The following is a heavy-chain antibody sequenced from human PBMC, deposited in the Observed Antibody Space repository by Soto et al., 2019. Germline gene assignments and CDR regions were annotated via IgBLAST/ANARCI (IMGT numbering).Heavy chain of an antibody. V-gene: IGHV4-4*07. CDR1: GGSISTFC. CDR2: IFSSGST. J-gene: IGHJ4*02. CDR3: AREGSYSAYNFAHGIQLWSFDF. Sequence: SETLSLTCTVSGGSISTFCWSWVRQPAGKGLEWIGRIFSSGSTIFNPSLESRVAMSVDTSKNHFSLNLSSVTAADMAVYYCAREGSYSAYNFAHGIQLWSFDFWGQGALVTVSS. D-gene: IGHD5-12*01.